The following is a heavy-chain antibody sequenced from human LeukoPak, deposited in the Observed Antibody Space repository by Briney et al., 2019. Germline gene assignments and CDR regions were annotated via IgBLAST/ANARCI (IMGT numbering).Heavy chain of an antibody. D-gene: IGHD3-22*01. CDR1: GFTFSSYA. CDR2: ISYDGSNK. V-gene: IGHV3-30-3*01. Sequence: GGSLRLSCAASGFTFSSYAMHWVRQAPGKGLEWVAVISYDGSNKYYADSVKGRFTISGDNSKNTLYLQMNSLRAEDTAVYYCAKDLSGYPRSTVDWGQGTLVTVSS. J-gene: IGHJ4*02. CDR3: AKDLSGYPRSTVD.